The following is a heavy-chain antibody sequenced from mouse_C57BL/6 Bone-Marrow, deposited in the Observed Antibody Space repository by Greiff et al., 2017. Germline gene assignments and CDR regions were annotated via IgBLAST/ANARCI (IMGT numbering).Heavy chain of an antibody. CDR1: GYTFTSYW. J-gene: IGHJ3*01. V-gene: IGHV1-69*01. CDR3: AREAHYYGSSYAFAY. D-gene: IGHD1-1*01. CDR2: IDPSDSYT. Sequence: VQLQQPGAELVMPGASVKLSCKASGYTFTSYWLHWVKQRPGQGLEWIGEIDPSDSYTNYNQKFKGKSTLTVDKSSRTAYMQLSSLTSEDSAVYYCAREAHYYGSSYAFAYWGQGTLVTVSA.